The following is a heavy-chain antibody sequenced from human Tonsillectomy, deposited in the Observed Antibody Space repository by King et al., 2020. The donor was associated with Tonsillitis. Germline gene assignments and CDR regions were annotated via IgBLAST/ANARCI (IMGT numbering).Heavy chain of an antibody. V-gene: IGHV1-8*01. CDR2: MNPNSGNT. CDR1: GYTFTSYD. CDR3: ARGEVGSSSWYYYYYGMDV. Sequence: VQLVESGAEVKKPGASVKVSCTASGYTFTSYDINWVRQATGQGLEWMGWMNPNSGNTGYAQKFQGRVTMTRNTSISTAYMELSSLRSEDTAVYYCARGEVGSSSWYYYYYGMDVWGQGTTVTVSS. D-gene: IGHD6-13*01. J-gene: IGHJ6*02.